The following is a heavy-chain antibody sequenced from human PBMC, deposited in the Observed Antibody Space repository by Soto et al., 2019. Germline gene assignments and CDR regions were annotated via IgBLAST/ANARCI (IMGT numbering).Heavy chain of an antibody. D-gene: IGHD1-1*01. CDR3: ASHDPGARFDP. V-gene: IGHV1-2*02. CDR2: INPNNGAT. CDR1: RYILTAYF. Sequence: APVKVSCKAPRYILTAYFMHWVRQAPGQGLEWMGWINPNNGATHYGLSFQGRVTMTRDTSISTAYMELSSLRSDDTAVYYCASHDPGARFDPWGQGTLVTVSS. J-gene: IGHJ5*02.